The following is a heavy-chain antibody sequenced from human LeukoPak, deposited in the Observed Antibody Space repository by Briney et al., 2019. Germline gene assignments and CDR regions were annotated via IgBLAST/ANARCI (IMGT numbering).Heavy chain of an antibody. J-gene: IGHJ4*02. CDR1: GFTVSSNY. CDR3: ARSGGYSGYDLDFDY. D-gene: IGHD5-12*01. Sequence: GGSLRLSCAASGFTVSSNYMSWVRQAPGKGLEGVSVIYSGGSTYYADSVNGRFTISRDNSKNTLYLQMNSLRAEDTAVYYCARSGGYSGYDLDFDYWGQGPLVTVSS. V-gene: IGHV3-53*01. CDR2: IYSGGST.